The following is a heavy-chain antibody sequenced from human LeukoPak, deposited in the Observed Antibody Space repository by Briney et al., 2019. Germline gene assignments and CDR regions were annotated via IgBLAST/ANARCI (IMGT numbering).Heavy chain of an antibody. V-gene: IGHV5-51*01. J-gene: IGHJ4*02. CDR1: EDTFTTYW. D-gene: IGHD3-16*01. CDR3: ATLRGPDGAFYFAY. Sequence: GESLKISCTGSEDTFTTYWIAWVRQMPGKGLEWMGIIYPGDSDTRYSPSFHGQVTISADTSISTAYLQWCSLKASDTAMYYCATLRGPDGAFYFAYWGQGTLVTVSS. CDR2: IYPGDSDT.